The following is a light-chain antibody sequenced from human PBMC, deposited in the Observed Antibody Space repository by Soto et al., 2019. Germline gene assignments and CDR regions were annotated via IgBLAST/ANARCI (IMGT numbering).Light chain of an antibody. CDR3: QQLNSYPRT. CDR2: AAS. V-gene: IGKV1-9*01. J-gene: IGKJ3*01. CDR1: QGISSY. Sequence: IQWTQSPSSLSASVGDRVTITCRASQGISSYLAWYQQKPGKAPKLRIYAASTLQSGVPSRFSGSGSGTDFTLTISSLQPEDCATYYCQQLNSYPRTFGPGTKVDIK.